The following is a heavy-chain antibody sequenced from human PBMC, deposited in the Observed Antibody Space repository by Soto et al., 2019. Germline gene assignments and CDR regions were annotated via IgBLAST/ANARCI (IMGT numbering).Heavy chain of an antibody. D-gene: IGHD3-16*01. CDR2: TYYRSRWYN. V-gene: IGHV6-1*01. CDR1: GDSVSSNSAD. J-gene: IGHJ4*02. Sequence: QVQLQQSGPGLVKPSQTLSLTCAIPGDSVSSNSADWNWIRQSPSRGLEWLGRTYYRSRWYNDYTVSVRSRIAVNADTSKNQFSLQLNSVTPDDTAVYYCASGWGWGFNYWGQGTLVTVSS. CDR3: ASGWGWGFNY.